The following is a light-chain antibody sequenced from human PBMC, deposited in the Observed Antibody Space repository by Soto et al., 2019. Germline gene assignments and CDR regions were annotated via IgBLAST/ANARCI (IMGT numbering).Light chain of an antibody. CDR2: EVS. V-gene: IGLV2-14*01. CDR3: SSYTSSSTPYV. Sequence: QSALTQTASVSGSPGQSITISCTGTSSDVGGYNYVSWYQQHPGKAPKLVISEVSHRPSGVSNRFSGSKSGNTASLTISGLQAEDEADYYCSSYTSSSTPYVFGTGTKLTVL. J-gene: IGLJ1*01. CDR1: SSDVGGYNY.